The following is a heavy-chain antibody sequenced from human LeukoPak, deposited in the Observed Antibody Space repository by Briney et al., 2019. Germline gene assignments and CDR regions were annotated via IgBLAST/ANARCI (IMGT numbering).Heavy chain of an antibody. CDR1: GGSVSSDSYY. Sequence: PSETLSLTCTVSGGSVSSDSYYWSWIRQPPGKGLEWIGYIYYSGSTYYNPPLKSRVTISVDTSKNQFSLKLSSVTTADTAVYYCARDNYGDYDDAFDIWGQGTMVTVSS. J-gene: IGHJ3*02. D-gene: IGHD4-17*01. V-gene: IGHV4-30-4*01. CDR3: ARDNYGDYDDAFDI. CDR2: IYYSGST.